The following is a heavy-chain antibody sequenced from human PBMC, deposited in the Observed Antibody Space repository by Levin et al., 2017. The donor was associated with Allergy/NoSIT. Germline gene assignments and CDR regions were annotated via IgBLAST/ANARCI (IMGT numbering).Heavy chain of an antibody. J-gene: IGHJ3*02. V-gene: IGHV3-9*01. CDR2: ISWNSGSI. Sequence: PGGSLRLSCAASGFTFDDYAMHWVRQAPGKGLEWVSGISWNSGSIGYADSVKGRFTISRDNAKNSLYLQMNSLRPEDTALYHCAKDLKNYHESSGYTTGAFEIWGQGTMVTVSS. CDR3: AKDLKNYHESSGYTTGAFEI. CDR1: GFTFDDYA. D-gene: IGHD3-22*01.